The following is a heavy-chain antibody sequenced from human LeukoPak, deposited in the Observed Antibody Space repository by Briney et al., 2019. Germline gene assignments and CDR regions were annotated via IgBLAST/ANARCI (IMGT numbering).Heavy chain of an antibody. CDR3: AILPLTVVTPLDV. Sequence: ASVKVSCKVSGHSLAELAMHWVRQAPGKGLEWVGGFDPEEGETFYAQEVLGRVSMTEDTSTDTAYMGLSSLTSEDTAVYYCAILPLTVVTPLDVWGQGTTVTVSS. J-gene: IGHJ6*02. V-gene: IGHV1-24*01. CDR1: GHSLAELA. D-gene: IGHD4-23*01. CDR2: FDPEEGET.